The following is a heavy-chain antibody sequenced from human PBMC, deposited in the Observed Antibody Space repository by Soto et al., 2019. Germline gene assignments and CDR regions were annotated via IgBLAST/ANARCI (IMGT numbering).Heavy chain of an antibody. CDR3: ARGQRLFAY. CDR1: DASVSKYY. Sequence: SQTLSLTCSVSDASVSKYYRSWIRQPPGKGLEWIGYISHTGYTSYNPSLESRLTISMDKSKNQLSLNLNSVTTADTAVYYCARGQRLFAYWGQGTPVTVSS. V-gene: IGHV4-59*02. D-gene: IGHD3-16*01. CDR2: ISHTGYT. J-gene: IGHJ4*02.